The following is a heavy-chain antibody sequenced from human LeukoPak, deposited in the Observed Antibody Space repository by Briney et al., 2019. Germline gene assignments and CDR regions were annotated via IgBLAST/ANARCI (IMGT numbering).Heavy chain of an antibody. CDR2: INPNSGGT. D-gene: IGHD2-2*02. V-gene: IGHV1-2*02. CDR3: ARQRLLYCSSTSCYKLEYGWFDP. Sequence: ASVKVSCKASGYTFTGYYMHWERQAPGQGLEWTGWINPNSGGTNYAQKFQGRVTMTRDTSISTAYMELSRLRSDDTAVYYCARQRLLYCSSTSCYKLEYGWFDPWGQGTLVTVSS. CDR1: GYTFTGYY. J-gene: IGHJ5*02.